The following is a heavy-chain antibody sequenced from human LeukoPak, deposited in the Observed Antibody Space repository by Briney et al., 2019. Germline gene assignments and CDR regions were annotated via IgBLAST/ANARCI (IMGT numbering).Heavy chain of an antibody. CDR2: IYTSGST. J-gene: IGHJ4*02. V-gene: IGHV4-4*07. CDR3: ARGGGLCSSTSCYLDY. CDR1: GGSISSYY. Sequence: PSETLSLTCTVSGGSISSYYWSWVRQPAGKGLEWIGRIYTSGSTNYNPSLKSRVTMSVDTSKNQFSLKLSSVTAADPAVYYCARGGGLCSSTSCYLDYWGQGTLVTVSS. D-gene: IGHD2-2*01.